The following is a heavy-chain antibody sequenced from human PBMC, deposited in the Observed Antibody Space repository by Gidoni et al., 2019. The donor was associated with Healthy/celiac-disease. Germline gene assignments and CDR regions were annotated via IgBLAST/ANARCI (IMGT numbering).Heavy chain of an antibody. J-gene: IGHJ4*02. D-gene: IGHD2-21*02. CDR1: DYYISSGYY. CDR3: ARVGDIVVVTAGGY. V-gene: IGHV4-38-2*02. CDR2: IYHSGSP. Sequence: QVQLQESGPGLVKPSETLSLTCTVSDYYISSGYYWGWIRQPPGKGLEWIGSIYHSGSPYYNPSLKRRVTISVDTSKNQFSLKLSSVTAADTAVYYCARVGDIVVVTAGGYWGQGTLVTVSS.